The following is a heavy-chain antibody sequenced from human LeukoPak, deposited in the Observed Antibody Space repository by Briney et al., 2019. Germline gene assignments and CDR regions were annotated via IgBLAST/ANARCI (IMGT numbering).Heavy chain of an antibody. J-gene: IGHJ4*02. V-gene: IGHV3-21*01. D-gene: IGHD2-2*01. Sequence: PGGSLRLSCAASGFTFSSYSMNWVRQAPGKGLEWVSSISNSSSYIYYADSVKGRFTISRDNAKNSLYLQMNSLRAEDTAVYYCAREFSSTSCYSYWGQGTLVTVSS. CDR3: AREFSSTSCYSY. CDR2: ISNSSSYI. CDR1: GFTFSSYS.